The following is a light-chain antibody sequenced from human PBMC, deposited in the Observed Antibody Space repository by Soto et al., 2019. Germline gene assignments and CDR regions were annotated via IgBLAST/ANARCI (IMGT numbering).Light chain of an antibody. Sequence: VLTQPPSVSGAPGQRVTISCTGSSSNIGSGYDVHWYQQLPGTAPKLLIYGNTNRPSGVPDRFSGSKSGTSASLAITGLQAEDEADYYCQSYDSSLSDWVFGGGTKLTVL. J-gene: IGLJ3*02. CDR1: SSNIGSGYD. V-gene: IGLV1-40*01. CDR3: QSYDSSLSDWV. CDR2: GNT.